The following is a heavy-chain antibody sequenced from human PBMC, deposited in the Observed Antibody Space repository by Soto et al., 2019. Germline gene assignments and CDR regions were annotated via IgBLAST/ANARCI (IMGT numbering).Heavy chain of an antibody. D-gene: IGHD4-17*01. CDR3: ARVHTVTTYFDV. J-gene: IGHJ2*01. CDR2: MNPNSGNT. V-gene: IGHV1-8*01. Sequence: QVQLVQSGAEVKKPGASVKVSCKASGYNFTSYDINWVRQATGQGLEWMGWMNPNSGNTGSAQRFQGRLTMTRNTSINTAYMELTSLTSEDAAVYFCARVHTVTTYFDVWGRGTLVTVSS. CDR1: GYNFTSYD.